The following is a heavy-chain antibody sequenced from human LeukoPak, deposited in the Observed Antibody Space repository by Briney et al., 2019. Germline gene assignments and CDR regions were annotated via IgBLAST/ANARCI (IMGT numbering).Heavy chain of an antibody. CDR1: NYTFTSYG. D-gene: IGHD2-21*02. J-gene: IGHJ4*02. CDR3: ARRPGVTAARYFFDY. Sequence: ASVKVSCKAFNYTFTSYGISWVRQAPGIGLEWMAWISPYNGRTLYSAKLQGRVTLTTDTSTSTAYMELRSLRSDDTAVYYCARRPGVTAARYFFDYWGQGTLVTVSS. V-gene: IGHV1-18*01. CDR2: ISPYNGRT.